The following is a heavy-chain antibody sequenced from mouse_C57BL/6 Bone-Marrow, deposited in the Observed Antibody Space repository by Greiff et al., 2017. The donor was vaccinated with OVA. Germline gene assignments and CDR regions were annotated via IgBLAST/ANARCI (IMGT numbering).Heavy chain of an antibody. Sequence: QVQLKQPGAELVMPGASVKLSCKASGYTFTSYWMHWVKQRPGQGLEWIGEIDPSDSYTNYNQKFKGKSTLTVDKSSSTAYMQLSSLTSEDSAVYYGARWAYYRDYWGQGTTLTVSS. D-gene: IGHD2-14*01. V-gene: IGHV1-69*01. CDR1: GYTFTSYW. CDR3: ARWAYYRDY. J-gene: IGHJ2*01. CDR2: IDPSDSYT.